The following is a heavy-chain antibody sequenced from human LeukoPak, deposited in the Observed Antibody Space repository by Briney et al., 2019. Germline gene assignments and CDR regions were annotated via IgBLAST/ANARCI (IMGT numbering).Heavy chain of an antibody. V-gene: IGHV3-7*01. CDR3: ARDLGSSNSYYNWFDP. CDR1: GFTFSAYW. Sequence: GGSLRLSCAASGFTFSAYWMSWVRQAPGKGLEWVANIKRDGSEKYYVDSVEGRFTISRDNAKNSLYLQMNSLRAEDTAVHYCARDLGSSNSYYNWFDPWGQGTLVTVSS. CDR2: IKRDGSEK. J-gene: IGHJ5*02. D-gene: IGHD1-26*01.